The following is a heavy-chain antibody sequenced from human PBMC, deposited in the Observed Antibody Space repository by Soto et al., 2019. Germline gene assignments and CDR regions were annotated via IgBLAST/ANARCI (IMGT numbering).Heavy chain of an antibody. CDR3: AKWGIAVAGIYFYYGMDV. Sequence: PGGSLRLSCAASGFIFENFGMSWVRQAPGKGLEWISSISGSGFKKYYADSVKGRFTISRDNSKNTLYLQMNSLRAEDTAVYYCAKWGIAVAGIYFYYGMDVWGQGTTVTVSS. V-gene: IGHV3-23*01. CDR1: GFIFENFG. CDR2: ISGSGFKK. J-gene: IGHJ6*02. D-gene: IGHD6-19*01.